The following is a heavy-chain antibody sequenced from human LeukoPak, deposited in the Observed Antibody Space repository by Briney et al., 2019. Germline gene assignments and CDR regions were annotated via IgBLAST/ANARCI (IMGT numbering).Heavy chain of an antibody. V-gene: IGHV1-18*01. Sequence: ASVKVSCKASGYIFTSYGISWVRQAPGQGLEWMGWISAYNGNTNYAQKLQGRVTMTTDTSTSTAYMELRSLRSDDTAVYYCARSATMTTVTTMGYWGQGTLVTVSS. CDR2: ISAYNGNT. J-gene: IGHJ4*02. CDR1: GYIFTSYG. D-gene: IGHD4-17*01. CDR3: ARSATMTTVTTMGY.